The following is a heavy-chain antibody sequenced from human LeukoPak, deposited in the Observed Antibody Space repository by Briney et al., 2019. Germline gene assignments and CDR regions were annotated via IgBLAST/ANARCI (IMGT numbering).Heavy chain of an antibody. CDR2: IRYDGSNK. D-gene: IGHD4-11*01. CDR1: GFTFSSYG. V-gene: IGHV3-30*02. CDR3: AKTTTVTLRVYYYYYMEV. Sequence: GGSLRLSCAASGFTFSSYGMRWVRQAPGKRLEWVEFIRYDGSNKYYADSVKGRFTISRDNSKNTLYLQMNSLRAEDTAVYYCAKTTTVTLRVYYYYYMEVWGKGTTVTVSS. J-gene: IGHJ6*03.